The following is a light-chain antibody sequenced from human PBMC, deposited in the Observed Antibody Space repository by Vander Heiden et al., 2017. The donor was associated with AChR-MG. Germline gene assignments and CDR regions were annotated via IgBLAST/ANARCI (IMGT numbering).Light chain of an antibody. V-gene: IGKV3-15*01. CDR2: YAS. CDR3: QQYNKWPRT. Sequence: EIVMTQSPATLSVSPGERATLSCRASQSVSGHLAWYQQRPGQAPSLLIYYASTRATGIPARFSGSGSGTEFTLTISSLQSEDFAVYYCQQYNKWPRTFGQGTKVEIK. CDR1: QSVSGH. J-gene: IGKJ1*01.